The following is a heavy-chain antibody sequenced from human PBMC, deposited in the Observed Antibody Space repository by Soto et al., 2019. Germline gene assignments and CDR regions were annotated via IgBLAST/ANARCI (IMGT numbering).Heavy chain of an antibody. CDR3: AKDPRNRPAYYFDY. J-gene: IGHJ4*02. V-gene: IGHV3-30*18. Sequence: GGSLRLSCAASGFTFSSYGMHWVRQAPGKGLEWVAVISYDGSNKYYADSVKGRFTISRDNSKNTLYLQMNSLRAEDTAVYYCAKDPRNRPAYYFDYWGQGTLVTVSS. CDR1: GFTFSSYG. CDR2: ISYDGSNK.